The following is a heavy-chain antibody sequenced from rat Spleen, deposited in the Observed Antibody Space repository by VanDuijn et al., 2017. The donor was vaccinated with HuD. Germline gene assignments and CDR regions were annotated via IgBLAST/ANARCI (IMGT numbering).Heavy chain of an antibody. Sequence: EVQLVATGGGLVQPGRSLKLSCAASGFTFSNYDMAWVRQAPTKGLEWVASISTSGGSTYYPDSVKGRFTISRDNAENTVYLQMDSLRSEDTATYYCAVAGYGYWGQGVMVTVSS. J-gene: IGHJ2*01. D-gene: IGHD1-7*01. CDR2: ISTSGGST. CDR1: GFTFSNYD. V-gene: IGHV5S13*01. CDR3: AVAGYGY.